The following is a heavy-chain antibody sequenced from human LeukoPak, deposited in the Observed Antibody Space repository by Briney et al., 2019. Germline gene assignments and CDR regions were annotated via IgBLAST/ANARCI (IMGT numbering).Heavy chain of an antibody. CDR3: ARQQDVFDN. CDR2: IFYAGST. CDR1: GGSVTNSY. Sequence: SETVSLTCTVSGGSVTNSYWSWIRQPPGKGLEWIGYIFYAGSTNHNPSLKSRVTISIDTSKNQFSLKLTSATAADTAVYYCARQQDVFDNWGQGTLLTVSS. V-gene: IGHV4-59*08. J-gene: IGHJ4*02.